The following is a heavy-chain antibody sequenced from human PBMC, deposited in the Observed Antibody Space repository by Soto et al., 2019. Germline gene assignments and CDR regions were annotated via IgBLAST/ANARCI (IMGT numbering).Heavy chain of an antibody. Sequence: QVQLVQSGAEVKKPGASVKVSCKASGYTFTSYGITWVRQAPGQGLEWMGWISAYNGNTNYAQKLQGRVTMTTDTSTSTAYMELSSLRSDDTAVYYCARVKLGYCSSTSCYEDYYYYGMDVWGQGNTVTVSS. D-gene: IGHD2-2*01. CDR1: GYTFTSYG. CDR3: ARVKLGYCSSTSCYEDYYYYGMDV. CDR2: ISAYNGNT. V-gene: IGHV1-18*01. J-gene: IGHJ6*02.